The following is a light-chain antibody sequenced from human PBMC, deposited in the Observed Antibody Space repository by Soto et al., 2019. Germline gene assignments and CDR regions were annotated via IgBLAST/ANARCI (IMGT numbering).Light chain of an antibody. CDR3: QQLNSYPYT. CDR1: QGISTY. V-gene: IGKV1-9*01. CDR2: AAS. Sequence: IQLTQSPSFLSASVGDRVTITCRASQGISTYLVWYQQKPGKAPKLLIYAASTLQSWVPSRFSGSGSGTEFTLTIRSLEPEDFATYYCQQLNSYPYTFGQGTKLEI. J-gene: IGKJ2*01.